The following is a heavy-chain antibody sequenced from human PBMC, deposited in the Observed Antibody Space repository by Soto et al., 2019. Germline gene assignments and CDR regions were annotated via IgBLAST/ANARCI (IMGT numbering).Heavy chain of an antibody. D-gene: IGHD4-17*01. V-gene: IGHV4-31*03. CDR2: SYYSGSP. J-gene: IGHJ5*02. CDR1: GGSISRGGYS. CDR3: ASGDGDYVWYYP. Sequence: QVQLQESGPGLVKPSQTLSLTCTVSGGSISRGGYSWGWISQHHGKGLEWLGYSYYSGSPYYNPSLKCRVTISVDTAKNRFSRKQSSATASVAAGYYCASGDGDYVWYYPWGQGTLVTVAS.